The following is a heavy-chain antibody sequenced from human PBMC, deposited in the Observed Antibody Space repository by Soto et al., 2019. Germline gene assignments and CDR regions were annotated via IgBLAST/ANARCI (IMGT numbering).Heavy chain of an antibody. CDR1: GGSISSYY. Sequence: PSETLSLTCTVSGGSISSYYWSWIRQPPGKGLEWIGYIYYSGSTNYNPSLKSRVTISVDTSKNQFSLKLSSVTAADTAVYYCARHVPYCSDTSHCAYGMDVWGQGTTVPVSS. V-gene: IGHV4-59*12. CDR2: IYYSGST. J-gene: IGHJ6*02. CDR3: ARHVPYCSDTSHCAYGMDV. D-gene: IGHD2-2*01.